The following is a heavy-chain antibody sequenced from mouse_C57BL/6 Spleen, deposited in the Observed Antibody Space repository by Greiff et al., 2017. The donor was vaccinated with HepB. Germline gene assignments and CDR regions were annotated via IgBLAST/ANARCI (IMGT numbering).Heavy chain of an antibody. D-gene: IGHD2-3*01. Sequence: VQLQQSGPELVKPGASVKISCKASGYAFSSSWMNWVKQRPGKGLEWIGRIYPGDGDTNYTGKFKGKATLTADKSSRTAYMQLSSLTSDDSAVYFCARGGGYYDYYAMDYWGQGTSVTVSS. CDR3: ARGGGYYDYYAMDY. CDR1: GYAFSSSW. J-gene: IGHJ4*01. CDR2: IYPGDGDT. V-gene: IGHV1-82*01.